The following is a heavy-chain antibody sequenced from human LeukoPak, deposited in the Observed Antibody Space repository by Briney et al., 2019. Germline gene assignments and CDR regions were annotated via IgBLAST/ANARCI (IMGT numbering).Heavy chain of an antibody. Sequence: SQTLSLTCTVSGGSISSGGYYWSWIRQHPGKGLEWIGYIYYSGSTYYNPSLKSRVTISVDTSKNQFSPKLSSVTAADTAVYYCARLASTYYDFWSGYYPGVYYFDYWGQGTLVTVSS. CDR2: IYYSGST. CDR1: GGSISSGGYY. V-gene: IGHV4-31*03. CDR3: ARLASTYYDFWSGYYPGVYYFDY. J-gene: IGHJ4*02. D-gene: IGHD3-3*01.